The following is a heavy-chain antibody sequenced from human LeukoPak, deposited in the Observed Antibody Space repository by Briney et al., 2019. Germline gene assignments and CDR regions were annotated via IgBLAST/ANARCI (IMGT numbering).Heavy chain of an antibody. J-gene: IGHJ2*01. CDR2: IYHTGST. V-gene: IGHV4-4*02. CDR1: GDSMISTNW. CDR3: AATGSRIAARRSSWYFDL. D-gene: IGHD6-6*01. Sequence: SGTLSLTCAVSGDSMISTNWWSWVRQPPGKGLELIGEIYHTGSTNYNPSLQSRVTISIDKSKNQFSLELSSVTAADTAVYYCAATGSRIAARRSSWYFDLWGRGTLVTVSS.